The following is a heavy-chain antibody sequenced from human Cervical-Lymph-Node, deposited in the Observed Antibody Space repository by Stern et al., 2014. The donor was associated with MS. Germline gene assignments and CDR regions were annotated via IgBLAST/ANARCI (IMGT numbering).Heavy chain of an antibody. Sequence: VQLVPSGAEVKKPGESLRISCKGSGYSFTSYWLSWVRQMPGQGLEWLGRRDPSASYTTYSPSFHGPLTLSADKSISTAYLQWSSLKASDTAMYYCARRCSRRIDAFDIWGQGTMVTVSS. D-gene: IGHD2-15*01. J-gene: IGHJ3*02. V-gene: IGHV5-10-1*01. CDR2: RDPSASYT. CDR1: GYSFTSYW. CDR3: ARRCSRRIDAFDI.